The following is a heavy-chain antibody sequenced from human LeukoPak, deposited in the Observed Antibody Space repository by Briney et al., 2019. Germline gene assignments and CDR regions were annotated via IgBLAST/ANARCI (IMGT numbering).Heavy chain of an antibody. CDR3: ARVDYGASDPFDI. CDR1: GGSISRYY. Sequence: SETLSLTCTVSGGSISRYYWSWVRQPPGEGREWVGYIYYSGSTNYNPSLKSRVTISVDTSKNQFSLKLSSVTAADTAVYFCARVDYGASDPFDIWGQGTMVTVSS. J-gene: IGHJ3*02. D-gene: IGHD4-17*01. V-gene: IGHV4-59*01. CDR2: IYYSGST.